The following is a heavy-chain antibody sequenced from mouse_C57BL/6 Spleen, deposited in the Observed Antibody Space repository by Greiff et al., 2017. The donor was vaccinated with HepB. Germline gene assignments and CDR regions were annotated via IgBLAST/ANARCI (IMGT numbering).Heavy chain of an antibody. Sequence: KQSCKASGYTFTSYWMHWVKQRPGQGLEWIGEIDPSDSYTNYNQKFKGKSTLTVDKSSSTAYMQLSSLTSEDSAVSYCARTGFGSSAWFAYWGQGTLVTVSA. D-gene: IGHD1-3*01. J-gene: IGHJ3*01. CDR2: IDPSDSYT. V-gene: IGHV1-69*01. CDR3: ARTGFGSSAWFAY. CDR1: GYTFTSYW.